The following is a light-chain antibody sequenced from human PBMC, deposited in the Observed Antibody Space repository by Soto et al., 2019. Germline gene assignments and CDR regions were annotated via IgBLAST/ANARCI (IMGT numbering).Light chain of an antibody. J-gene: IGKJ2*01. CDR2: AAS. Sequence: DVQLTQSPYSLSASVGDRVTLTCLASQGINIFLAWFQQKPGKAPNLLISAASTLQSGVPSRFSGSGSETEFTLTITSLQPEDSATYYCQQRNSYPRTFGQGTKVDIK. V-gene: IGKV1-9*01. CDR3: QQRNSYPRT. CDR1: QGINIF.